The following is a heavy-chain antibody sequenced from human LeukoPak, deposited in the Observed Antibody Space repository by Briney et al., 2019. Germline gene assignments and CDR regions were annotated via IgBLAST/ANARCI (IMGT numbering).Heavy chain of an antibody. CDR1: GGSISSGSYY. D-gene: IGHD3-10*01. CDR2: IYTSGST. CDR3: ARALVAFGDLYDY. Sequence: PSETLSLTCTVSGGSISSGSYYWSWIRQPAGKGLEWIGRIYTSGSTNYNPSLKSRVTISVDTSKNQFSLKLTSVTAADTAVYYCARALVAFGDLYDYWGQGTLVTVS. J-gene: IGHJ4*02. V-gene: IGHV4-61*02.